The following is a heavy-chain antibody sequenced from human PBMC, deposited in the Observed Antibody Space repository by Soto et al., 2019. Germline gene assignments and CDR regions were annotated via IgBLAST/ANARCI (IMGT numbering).Heavy chain of an antibody. CDR3: ARDESDCSGCSCYRSLDWYFDL. CDR2: IWYDGSNK. CDR1: GFTFSSYG. D-gene: IGHD2-15*01. J-gene: IGHJ2*01. V-gene: IGHV3-33*01. Sequence: QVQLVESGGGVVQPGRSLRLSCAASGFTFSSYGMHWVRQAPGKGLEWVAVIWYDGSNKYYADSVKGRFTISRDNSKNTLYLQMNSLRAEDTAVYYCARDESDCSGCSCYRSLDWYFDLWGRGTLVTVSS.